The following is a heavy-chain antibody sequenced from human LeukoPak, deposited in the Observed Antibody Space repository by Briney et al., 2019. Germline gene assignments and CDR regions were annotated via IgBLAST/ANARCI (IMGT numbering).Heavy chain of an antibody. J-gene: IGHJ4*02. CDR3: ASQQWLVVY. CDR2: IKQDESEK. D-gene: IGHD6-19*01. V-gene: IGHV3-7*03. Sequence: PGGSLRLSCAASGFSFSMYWMSWVRQAPGKGLEWVANIKQDESEKYYVDSVKGRFTISRDNSKNTLYLQMNTLRAEDTAVYYCASQQWLVVYWGQGALVTVSS. CDR1: GFSFSMYW.